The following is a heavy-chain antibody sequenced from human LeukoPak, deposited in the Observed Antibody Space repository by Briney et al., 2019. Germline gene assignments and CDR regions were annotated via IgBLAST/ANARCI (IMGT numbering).Heavy chain of an antibody. V-gene: IGHV3-11*06. CDR2: ISSSSAYT. CDR1: GFTFSDYY. Sequence: GGSLRLSCAASGFTFSDYYMSWIRQAPGKGLEGVSYISSSSAYTNYADSVKGRFTISRDNAKKSLYLQMNSLRAEDTAVYYCVGDGRDGYNIYFHHWGQGTLVTVSS. CDR3: VGDGRDGYNIYFHH. D-gene: IGHD5-24*01. J-gene: IGHJ1*01.